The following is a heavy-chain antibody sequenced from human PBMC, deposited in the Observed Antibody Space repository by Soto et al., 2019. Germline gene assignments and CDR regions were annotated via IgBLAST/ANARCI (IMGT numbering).Heavy chain of an antibody. D-gene: IGHD1-26*01. CDR1: GFTFSTYS. V-gene: IGHV3-48*01. Sequence: EVQLVEAGGVLVQPGGSLRLSCAASGFTFSTYSMNWVRQAPGKGLEWVSYISSGSFTIYYADSVRGRFTISRDNAKNLLYLKMSSLRAEDTAVYYCARYKGSSSYPDDYWGQGTLVTVSS. CDR3: ARYKGSSSYPDDY. CDR2: ISSGSFTI. J-gene: IGHJ4*02.